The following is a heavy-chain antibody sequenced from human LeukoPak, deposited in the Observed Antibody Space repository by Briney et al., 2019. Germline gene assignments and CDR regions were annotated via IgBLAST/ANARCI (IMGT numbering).Heavy chain of an antibody. CDR1: GDSISSGSYY. Sequence: PSETLSLTCTVSGDSISSGSYYWSCLRQPAGKGLEWIGRIYTSGSTNYNPSLKSRVTISVDTSKNQFSLKLSSVTAADTAVYYCAREGWVVAAGYYYYMDVWGKGTTVTVSS. D-gene: IGHD2-15*01. J-gene: IGHJ6*03. V-gene: IGHV4-61*02. CDR2: IYTSGST. CDR3: AREGWVVAAGYYYYMDV.